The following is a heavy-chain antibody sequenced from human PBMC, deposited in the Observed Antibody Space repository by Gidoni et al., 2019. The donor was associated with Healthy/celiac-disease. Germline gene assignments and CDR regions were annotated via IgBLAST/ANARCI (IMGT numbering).Heavy chain of an antibody. V-gene: IGHV3-33*01. D-gene: IGHD3-22*01. CDR3: ASISKVYDSSGYTFDY. Sequence: QVQLVESGGGVVQPGRSLRLSCAASGFPFMSYGMHWVRQAPGKGLEWVAVRWYDGSNKYYADSVKGRFTISRDNSKNTLYLQMNSLRAEDTAVYYCASISKVYDSSGYTFDYWGQGTLVTVSS. CDR2: RWYDGSNK. J-gene: IGHJ4*02. CDR1: GFPFMSYG.